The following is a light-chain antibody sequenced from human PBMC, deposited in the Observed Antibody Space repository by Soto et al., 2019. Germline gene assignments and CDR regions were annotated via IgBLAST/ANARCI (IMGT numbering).Light chain of an antibody. CDR2: GAS. V-gene: IGKV3-15*01. Sequence: EIVMTQSPATLSVSPGERATLSCRASQSVSSNLAWYQQKPGQAPRLLIYGASTRATGIPARFSGSGSGTEFTLTISSPQSEDFAVYYCQQYNNWPPITFXQGTRMEIK. CDR1: QSVSSN. J-gene: IGKJ5*01. CDR3: QQYNNWPPIT.